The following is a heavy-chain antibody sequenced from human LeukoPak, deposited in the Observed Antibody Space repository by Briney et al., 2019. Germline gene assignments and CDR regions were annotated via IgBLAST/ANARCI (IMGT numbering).Heavy chain of an antibody. J-gene: IGHJ4*02. CDR1: GFTFNNYA. CDR2: ISNDGSNK. D-gene: IGHD3-16*01. CDR3: ARDLGPTYCILDS. Sequence: GGSLRLSCVASGFTFNNYAMHWVRQAPGKGLELVAFISNDGSNKFYADSVKGRFTISRDDSRNTLHVEMRSLRPEDTAVYYCARDLGPTYCILDSWGQGILVTVSS. V-gene: IGHV3-30*04.